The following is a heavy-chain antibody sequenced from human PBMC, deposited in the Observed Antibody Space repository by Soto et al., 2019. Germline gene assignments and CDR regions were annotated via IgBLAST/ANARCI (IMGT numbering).Heavy chain of an antibody. CDR1: GFTFSSYG. CDR2: IWYDGSNK. V-gene: IGHV3-33*01. CDR3: ARDYDSSGYPQYYFDY. D-gene: IGHD3-22*01. Sequence: GGSLRLSCAASGFTFSSYGMHWVRQAPGKGLEWVAVIWYDGSNKYYADSVKGRFTISRDNSKNTLYLQMNSLRAEDTAVYYCARDYDSSGYPQYYFDYWGQGTLVTVSS. J-gene: IGHJ4*02.